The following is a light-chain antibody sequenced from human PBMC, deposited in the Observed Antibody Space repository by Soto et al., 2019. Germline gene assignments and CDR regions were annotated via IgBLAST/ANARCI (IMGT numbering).Light chain of an antibody. V-gene: IGKV1-5*03. Sequence: DIQMTQSPSTLSASVGDRLTITCRASQTVTNRLAWYQQRPGTAPKLLIFGASNLKSGVPSRFSGSGSGTEFILAISSLQSDDFGTYYCQQYHIYPWTFGQGTKVDIK. J-gene: IGKJ1*01. CDR3: QQYHIYPWT. CDR1: QTVTNR. CDR2: GAS.